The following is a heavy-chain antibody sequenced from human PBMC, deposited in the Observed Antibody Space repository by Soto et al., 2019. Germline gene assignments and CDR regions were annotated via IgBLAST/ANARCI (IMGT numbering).Heavy chain of an antibody. Sequence: SETLSLTCTVSGGSISSYYWSWIRQPPGKGLEWIGYIYYSGSTNYNPSLKSRVTISVDTSKNQFSLKLSSVTAADTAVYYCARVSGAGRGEYFQHWGQGTLVTVSS. CDR3: ARVSGAGRGEYFQH. CDR2: IYYSGST. J-gene: IGHJ1*01. CDR1: GGSISSYY. D-gene: IGHD1-26*01. V-gene: IGHV4-59*01.